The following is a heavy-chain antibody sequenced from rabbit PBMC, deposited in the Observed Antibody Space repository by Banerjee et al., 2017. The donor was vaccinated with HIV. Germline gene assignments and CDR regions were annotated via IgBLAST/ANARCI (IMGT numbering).Heavy chain of an antibody. J-gene: IGHJ4*01. D-gene: IGHD4-1*01. Sequence: QSLEESGGGLVKPEGSLTLTCKASGFDLSSYYYMCWVRQAPGKGLEWIGCIGAGSSGSTYYASWAKGRFTISKTSSTTVTLQMTSLTAADTASYFCARDLAGVIGWNFNLWGQGTLVTVS. CDR1: GFDLSSYYY. V-gene: IGHV1S40*01. CDR3: ARDLAGVIGWNFNL. CDR2: IGAGSSGST.